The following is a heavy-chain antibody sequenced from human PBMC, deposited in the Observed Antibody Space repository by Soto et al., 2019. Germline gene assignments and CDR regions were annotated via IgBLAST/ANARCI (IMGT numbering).Heavy chain of an antibody. D-gene: IGHD6-19*01. V-gene: IGHV3-74*01. CDR2: INSDGSST. CDR1: GFTFSSYW. Sequence: GGSLRLSCAASGFTFSSYWMHWVRQAPGKGLVWVSRINSDGSSTSYADSVKGRFTISRDNSKNTLYLQMNSLRAEDTAVYYCAKDIQAVAGHFDYWGQGTLVTVSS. CDR3: AKDIQAVAGHFDY. J-gene: IGHJ4*02.